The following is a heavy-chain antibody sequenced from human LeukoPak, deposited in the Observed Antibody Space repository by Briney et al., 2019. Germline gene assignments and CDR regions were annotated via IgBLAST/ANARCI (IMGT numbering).Heavy chain of an antibody. CDR2: VHYSRGT. V-gene: IGHV4-59*11. Sequence: SETLSLTCTVSGGSISNHYCNWIRQSPGKELEWIGYVHYSRGTNYNPSLKSRVTISLDTSKNQFFLQLSSVPAADTAVYHCASGQGWLTDHWGRGTLVAVSS. D-gene: IGHD5-12*01. J-gene: IGHJ5*02. CDR3: ASGQGWLTDH. CDR1: GGSISNHY.